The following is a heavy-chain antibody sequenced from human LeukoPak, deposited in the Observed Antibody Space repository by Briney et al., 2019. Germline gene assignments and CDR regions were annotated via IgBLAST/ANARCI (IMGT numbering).Heavy chain of an antibody. D-gene: IGHD6-19*01. CDR2: IYYNGNT. J-gene: IGHJ3*02. CDR3: AKGGWSLDI. V-gene: IGHV4-59*03. Sequence: SETLSLTCTVSGGSISGSYWSWIRQSPGKGLECIGYIYYNGNTDYNPSLRSRLTMSVDTSKNQFSLKLTSVTAADTALYYCAKGGWSLDIWGQGTMVTVSS. CDR1: GGSISGSY.